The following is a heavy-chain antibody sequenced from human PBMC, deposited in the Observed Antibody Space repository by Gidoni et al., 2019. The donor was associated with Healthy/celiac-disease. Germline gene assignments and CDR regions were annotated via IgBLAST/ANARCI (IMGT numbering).Heavy chain of an antibody. D-gene: IGHD6-13*01. V-gene: IGHV2-5*02. J-gene: IGHJ4*02. CDR2: IYWDDEK. Sequence: QITLKESGPTLVIPTQPLTLTSPFSGFPLSTRGVGVGWIRQPPGKALERLALIYWDDEKRYSPSLKSRRTITKDTSKNQVVLTRTNMDPVDTATYYCAHSHYGSSWYYWGQGTLVTVSS. CDR3: AHSHYGSSWYY. CDR1: GFPLSTRGVG.